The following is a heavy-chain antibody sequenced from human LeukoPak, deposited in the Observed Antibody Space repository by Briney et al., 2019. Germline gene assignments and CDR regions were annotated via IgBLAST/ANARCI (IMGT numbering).Heavy chain of an antibody. CDR2: IYSGST. V-gene: IGHV4-59*01. CDR1: GGSISSYY. Sequence: PSETLSLTCTVSGGSISSYYWSWIRQPPGKGLEWIGYIYSGSTDYNPSLKSRVTISMDTSKNQFSQNLNSLTAADTAVYYCARYRAFDIWGQGTMVTVSS. CDR3: ARYRAFDI. J-gene: IGHJ3*02.